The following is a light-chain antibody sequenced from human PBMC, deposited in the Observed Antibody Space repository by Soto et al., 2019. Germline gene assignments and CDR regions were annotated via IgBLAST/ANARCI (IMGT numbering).Light chain of an antibody. V-gene: IGLV1-44*01. CDR1: SSNIGSHS. J-gene: IGLJ3*02. CDR2: RSS. CDR3: ALWDDSLNGPV. Sequence: QSVLTQPPSASGTPGQRITISCSGSSSNIGSHSVNWYQQLPGTAPKLLIYRSSQRPSGVPDRFSGSKSCTSASLAISGLQSGDEADYYCALWDDSLNGPVFGGGTKLTVL.